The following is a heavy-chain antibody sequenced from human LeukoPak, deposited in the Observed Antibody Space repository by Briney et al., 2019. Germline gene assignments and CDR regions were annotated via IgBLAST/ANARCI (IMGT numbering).Heavy chain of an antibody. CDR3: AKRRDYFDH. J-gene: IGHJ4*02. CDR1: GFFFSDYY. V-gene: IGHV3-11*01. Sequence: PGRSLRLSCAVSGFFFSDYYMSWIRQAPGKGLEWLSYISGSGSSTYYADSVRGRFTISRDNSQNSLYLQMNSLRTEDTAVYYCAKRRDYFDHWGQGALVTVSS. CDR2: ISGSGSST.